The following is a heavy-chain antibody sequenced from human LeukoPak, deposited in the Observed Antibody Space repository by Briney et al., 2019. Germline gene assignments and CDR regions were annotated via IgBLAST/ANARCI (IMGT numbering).Heavy chain of an antibody. D-gene: IGHD3-22*01. CDR3: AREPEYYYDSSGRSPAFDI. CDR1: GFTVSSNY. Sequence: AGGSLRLSCAASGFTVSSNYMSWVRQAPGKGLEWVSVIYSGGSTYYADSVKGRFTISRDNSKNTLYLQMNSLRAEDTAVYYCAREPEYYYDSSGRSPAFDIWGQGTMVTVSS. J-gene: IGHJ3*02. CDR2: IYSGGST. V-gene: IGHV3-66*01.